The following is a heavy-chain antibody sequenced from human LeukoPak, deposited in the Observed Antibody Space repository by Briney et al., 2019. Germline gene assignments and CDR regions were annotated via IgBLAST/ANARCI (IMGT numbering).Heavy chain of an antibody. D-gene: IGHD3-10*01. V-gene: IGHV1-8*02. Sequence: ASVKVSCKASGGTFSSYAISWVRQATGQGLEWMGWMNPNSGNTGYAQKFQGRVTMTRNTSISTAYMELSSLRSEDTAVYYCARAAPYGSGSYVYYYGMDVWGQGTTVTVSS. CDR1: GGTFSSYA. CDR3: ARAAPYGSGSYVYYYGMDV. CDR2: MNPNSGNT. J-gene: IGHJ6*02.